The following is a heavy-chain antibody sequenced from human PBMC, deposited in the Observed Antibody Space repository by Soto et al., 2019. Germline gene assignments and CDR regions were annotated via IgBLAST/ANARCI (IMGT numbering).Heavy chain of an antibody. V-gene: IGHV1-18*01. CDR3: ARPPGGYGDYALSLAY. D-gene: IGHD4-17*01. CDR1: GYTFTGYG. Sequence: QVQLVQSGAEVKKPGASVKVSCKASGYTFTGYGISWVRQAPGQGLEWMGWISAYSGDTIYEPTLQGRLTMTTDTSTSTAYMELRSLRSNYTAVYYCARPPGGYGDYALSLAYWGQGTLVTVSS. J-gene: IGHJ4*02. CDR2: ISAYSGDT.